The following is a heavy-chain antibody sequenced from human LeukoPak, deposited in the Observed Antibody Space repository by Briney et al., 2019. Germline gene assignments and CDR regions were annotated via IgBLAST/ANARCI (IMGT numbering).Heavy chain of an antibody. CDR3: ASGYGSGSYYSVY. CDR1: GFTFSSYS. CDR2: ISSSSSTI. V-gene: IGHV3-48*04. J-gene: IGHJ4*02. Sequence: GGSLRLSCAASGFTFSSYSMSWVRQAPGKGLEWVSYISSSSSTIYYADSVKGRFTISRDNAKNSLYLQMNSLRAEDTAVYYCASGYGSGSYYSVYWGQGTLVTVSS. D-gene: IGHD3-10*01.